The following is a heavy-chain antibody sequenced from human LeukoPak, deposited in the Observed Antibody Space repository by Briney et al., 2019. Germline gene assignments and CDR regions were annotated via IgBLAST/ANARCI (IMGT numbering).Heavy chain of an antibody. D-gene: IGHD3-16*01. V-gene: IGHV3-30*04. CDR2: ISYDGSYQ. CDR3: AKELYDYVWGNSHINNFDP. J-gene: IGHJ5*02. Sequence: PGGSLRLSCAASGFTFTSYTFHWVRQAPGAGLEWVAIISYDGSYQHYSDSLRGRFTISRDNSKNTLSLQMNSLRPEDTAVYYCAKELYDYVWGNSHINNFDPWGQGTLVTVSS. CDR1: GFTFTSYT.